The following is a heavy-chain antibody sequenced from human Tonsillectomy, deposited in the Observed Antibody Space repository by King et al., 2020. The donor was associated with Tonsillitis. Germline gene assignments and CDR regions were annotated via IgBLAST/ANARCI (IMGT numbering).Heavy chain of an antibody. J-gene: IGHJ6*02. CDR2: ISYDGSNK. D-gene: IGHD3-10*01. V-gene: IGHV3-30*18. CDR3: AKDKNATDGFVDYYYGMDV. Sequence: VQLVESGGGVVQPGRSLRLSCAASGFTFSSYGMHWVRQAPGKGLEWVAVISYDGSNKYYADSVKGRFTISRDNSKNTLYLQMNSLRAEDTAVYYCAKDKNATDGFVDYYYGMDVWGQGTTVTVSS. CDR1: GFTFSSYG.